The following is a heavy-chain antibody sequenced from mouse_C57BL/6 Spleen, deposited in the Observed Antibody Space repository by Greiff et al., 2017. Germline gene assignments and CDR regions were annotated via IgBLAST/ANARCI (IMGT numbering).Heavy chain of an antibody. D-gene: IGHD3-2*02. V-gene: IGHV1-81*01. CDR2: IYPRSGNT. J-gene: IGHJ3*01. Sequence: QVQLKESGAELARPGASVKLSCKASGYTFTSYGISWVKQRTGQGLEWIGEIYPRSGNTYYNEKFKGKATLTADKSSSTAYMELRSLTSEDSAVYFCARWAAQAPYWGQGTLVTVSA. CDR3: ARWAAQAPY. CDR1: GYTFTSYG.